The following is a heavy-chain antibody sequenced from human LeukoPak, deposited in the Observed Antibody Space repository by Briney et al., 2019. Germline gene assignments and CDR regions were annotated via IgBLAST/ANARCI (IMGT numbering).Heavy chain of an antibody. D-gene: IGHD5-18*01. CDR1: GGSISSGDDY. Sequence: PSQTLSLTCTVSGGSISSGDDYWSWIRQPPGKGLECMGYTYYGGSPYYNPSLRSRVTISVDTSKNQFSLKLTSVTAADTAVYFCARAYSFEDGDAFDIRGQGTVVTVSS. J-gene: IGHJ3*02. CDR3: ARAYSFEDGDAFDI. CDR2: TYYGGSP. V-gene: IGHV4-30-4*01.